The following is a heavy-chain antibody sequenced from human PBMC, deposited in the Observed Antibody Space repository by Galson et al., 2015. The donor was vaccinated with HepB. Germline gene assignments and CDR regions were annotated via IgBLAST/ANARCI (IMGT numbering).Heavy chain of an antibody. CDR1: GFTFRSYA. D-gene: IGHD6-6*01. CDR3: GRDFSYGSLDFGN. V-gene: IGHV3-23*01. CDR2: ISGRGGST. J-gene: IGHJ4*02. Sequence: SLRLSCAASGFTFRSYAMSWVRQAPGKGLEWVSGISGRGGSTYYTDSVKGRFTISRDDSKNTVSLQMNSLGAEDSAVYYCGRDFSYGSLDFGNWGQGTLGT.